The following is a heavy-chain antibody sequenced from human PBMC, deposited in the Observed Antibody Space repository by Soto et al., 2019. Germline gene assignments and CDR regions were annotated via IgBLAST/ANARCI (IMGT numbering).Heavy chain of an antibody. Sequence: TLSLTCDVYGGSSGDFYWSWIRQPPGKGLEWIGEIHFSGTTYYNPSLKSRVTISVDTSKNQFSLKLSSVTAADTAVYYCARDRGWTAMVTEGYYGMDVWGQGTTVTVSS. CDR3: ARDRGWTAMVTEGYYGMDV. J-gene: IGHJ6*02. CDR2: IHFSGTT. V-gene: IGHV4-34*09. D-gene: IGHD5-18*01. CDR1: GGSSGDFY.